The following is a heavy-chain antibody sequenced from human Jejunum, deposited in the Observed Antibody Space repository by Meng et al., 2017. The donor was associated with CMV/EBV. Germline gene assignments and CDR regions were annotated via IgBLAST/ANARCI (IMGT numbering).Heavy chain of an antibody. Sequence: SGFTFSSSWMHWVRQPPGKGLEWVSRIYSDGKNTKYADSVKGRFTISRDNAKNALFLQMNSLRADDTAVYYCASGLPTSSGYYYAGYWGQGALVTVSS. V-gene: IGHV3-74*01. D-gene: IGHD3-22*01. CDR3: ASGLPTSSGYYYAGY. CDR1: GFTFSSSW. J-gene: IGHJ4*02. CDR2: IYSDGKNT.